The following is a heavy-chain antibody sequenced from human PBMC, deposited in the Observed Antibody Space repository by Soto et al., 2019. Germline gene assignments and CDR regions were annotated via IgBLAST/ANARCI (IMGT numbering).Heavy chain of an antibody. Sequence: QMQLQESGPGLVSPSQTLSLTCTVSGGSISSDGDYYRWSRIRQHPGKGLEWIGYIYDSGSPYYHPALESRVTVSVDTSKNQFSLKLSSLTAADTAVYYCARVRENYFDSWGQGILVTVSS. CDR1: GGSISSDGDYYR. V-gene: IGHV4-31*03. CDR2: IYDSGSP. CDR3: ARVRENYFDS. J-gene: IGHJ4*02.